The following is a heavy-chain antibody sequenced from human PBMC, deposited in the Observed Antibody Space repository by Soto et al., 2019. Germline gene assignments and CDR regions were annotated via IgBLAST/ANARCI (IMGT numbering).Heavy chain of an antibody. V-gene: IGHV4-4*02. J-gene: IGHJ5*02. CDR3: ASKDYADYGWFDP. D-gene: IGHD4-17*01. Sequence: QVQLQESGPGLVKPSGTLSLTCGVSGGSISSSKWWSWVRQPPGQGLEWIGEIYHSGSTNYNSSLKSRVTISVDKSKNQFSLKLSSVTAADTALYYCASKDYADYGWFDPWGQGTLVTVSS. CDR2: IYHSGST. CDR1: GGSISSSKW.